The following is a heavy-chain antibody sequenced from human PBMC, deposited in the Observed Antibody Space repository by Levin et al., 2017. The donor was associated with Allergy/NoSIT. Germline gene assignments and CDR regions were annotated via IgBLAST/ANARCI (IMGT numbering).Heavy chain of an antibody. CDR2: ICGSGDST. Sequence: PGGSLRLSCAASGFTFSSEAMTWVRQAPGKGLEWVSVICGSGDSTYYADSVKGRFTISRDNSKNTLYLQMNSLRAEDTAVYYCAKIWSTSCDGYVNYWGQGTLVTVSS. D-gene: IGHD2-2*01. V-gene: IGHV3-23*01. CDR1: GFTFSSEA. J-gene: IGHJ4*02. CDR3: AKIWSTSCDGYVNY.